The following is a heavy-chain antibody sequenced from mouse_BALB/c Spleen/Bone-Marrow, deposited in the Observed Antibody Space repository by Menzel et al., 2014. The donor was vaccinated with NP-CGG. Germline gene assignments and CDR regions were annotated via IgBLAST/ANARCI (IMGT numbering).Heavy chain of an antibody. J-gene: IGHJ3*01. V-gene: IGHV5-4*02. D-gene: IGHD2-1*01. Sequence: EVKLVESGGGLVKPGGSLKLSCAASGLTFSDYYMYWVRQTPEKRLEWVATISDGGSYTYYPDSVKGRFTISRDNAKNNLYLQMSSLKSEDTAMYYCARDGNYAYWGQGTLVTVSA. CDR3: ARDGNYAY. CDR2: ISDGGSYT. CDR1: GLTFSDYY.